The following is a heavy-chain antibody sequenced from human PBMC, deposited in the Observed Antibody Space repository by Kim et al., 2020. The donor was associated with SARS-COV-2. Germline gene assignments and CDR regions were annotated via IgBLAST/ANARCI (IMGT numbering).Heavy chain of an antibody. CDR1: GFPFWSYG. D-gene: IGHD2-15*01. Sequence: GGSLRLSCAASGFPFWSYGMRWVRQAPGKGLEWVSIIWHNGSQGYYADSVKGRFTISRDNSKDTLYLQMNSLRVEDTAVYYCVRDMWHEDGAFFDPWGQGALVTVSS. V-gene: IGHV3-33*01. J-gene: IGHJ5*02. CDR3: VRDMWHEDGAFFDP. CDR2: IWHNGSQG.